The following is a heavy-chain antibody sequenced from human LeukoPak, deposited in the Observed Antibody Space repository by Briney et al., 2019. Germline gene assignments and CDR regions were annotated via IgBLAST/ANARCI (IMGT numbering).Heavy chain of an antibody. CDR2: ISGSGGST. CDR3: AKAFRVLRFLEWSTVWFDP. J-gene: IGHJ5*02. Sequence: GGSLRLSCAASGFTFSSYAMSWVCQAPGKGLEWVSAISGSGGSTYYADSVKGRFTISRDNSKNTLYLQMNSLRAEDTAVYYCAKAFRVLRFLEWSTVWFDPWGQGTLVTVSS. D-gene: IGHD3-3*01. CDR1: GFTFSSYA. V-gene: IGHV3-23*01.